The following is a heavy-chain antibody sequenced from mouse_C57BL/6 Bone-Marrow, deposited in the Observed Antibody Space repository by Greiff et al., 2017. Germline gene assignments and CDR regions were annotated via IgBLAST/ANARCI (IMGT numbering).Heavy chain of an antibody. Sequence: VQLKESGAELVRPGASVKLSCTASGFNIKDDYMHWVKQRPEQGLEWIGWIDPENGDTEYASKFQGKATITADTSSNTAYLQLSSLTSEDTAVYYCTTIYYYGSSPLDYWGQGTTLTVSS. D-gene: IGHD1-1*01. J-gene: IGHJ2*01. CDR3: TTIYYYGSSPLDY. CDR2: IDPENGDT. V-gene: IGHV14-4*01. CDR1: GFNIKDDY.